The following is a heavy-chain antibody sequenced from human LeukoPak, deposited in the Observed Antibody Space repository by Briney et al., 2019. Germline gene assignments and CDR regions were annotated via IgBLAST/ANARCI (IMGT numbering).Heavy chain of an antibody. CDR2: IYYSGST. Sequence: PSETLSLTCTVSGYSISSGYYWGWIRQPPGKGLVWIGSIYYSGSTYYNPSLKSRVTISVDTSKNQFSLKLSSVTAADTAVYYCAREGRRGYGYIDYWGQGTLVTVSS. V-gene: IGHV4-38-2*02. CDR1: GYSISSGYY. D-gene: IGHD6-13*01. CDR3: AREGRRGYGYIDY. J-gene: IGHJ4*02.